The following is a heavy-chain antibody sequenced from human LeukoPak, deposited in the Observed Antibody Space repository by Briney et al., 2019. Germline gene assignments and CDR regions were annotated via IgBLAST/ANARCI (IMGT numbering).Heavy chain of an antibody. CDR2: IKQDGSEK. V-gene: IGHV3-7*01. D-gene: IGHD4-11*01. CDR1: GFTFSSYW. J-gene: IGHJ4*02. Sequence: GGSLRLSCAASGFTFSSYWMSWVRQAPGKGLEWVANIKQDGSEKYYVDSVKGRFTISRDNAKNSLYLQMNSLRAEDTAVYYCAREPTTVTTLEFPYYFDYWGQGTLVTVSS. CDR3: AREPTTVTTLEFPYYFDY.